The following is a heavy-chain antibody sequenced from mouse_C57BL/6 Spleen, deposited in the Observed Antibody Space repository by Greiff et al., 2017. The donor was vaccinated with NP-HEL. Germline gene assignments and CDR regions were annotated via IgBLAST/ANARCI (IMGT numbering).Heavy chain of an antibody. V-gene: IGHV5-6*01. CDR2: ISSGGSYT. J-gene: IGHJ2*01. CDR3: ARQKGYWDY. CDR1: GFTFSSYG. Sequence: EVKLMESGGDLVKPGGSLKLSCAASGFTFSSYGMSWVRQTPDKRLEWVATISSGGSYTYYPDSVKGRFTISRDNAKNTLYLQMSSLKSEDTAMYYCARQKGYWDYWGQGTTLTVSS.